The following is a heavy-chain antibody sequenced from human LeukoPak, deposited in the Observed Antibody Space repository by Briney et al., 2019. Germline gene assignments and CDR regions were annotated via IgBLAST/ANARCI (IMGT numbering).Heavy chain of an antibody. J-gene: IGHJ4*02. CDR2: IIPIFGTA. V-gene: IGHV1-69*13. CDR1: GGTFSGYA. Sequence: SVKVSCTASGGTFSGYAISWVRQAPGQGLEWMGGIIPIFGTANYAQKFQGRVTITADESTSTAYMELSSLRSEDTAVYYCARSALCGGDCYGGFNFDYWGQGTLVTVSS. CDR3: ARSALCGGDCYGGFNFDY. D-gene: IGHD2-21*02.